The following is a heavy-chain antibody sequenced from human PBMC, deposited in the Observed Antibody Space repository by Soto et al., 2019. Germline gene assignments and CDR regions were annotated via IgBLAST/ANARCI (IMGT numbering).Heavy chain of an antibody. D-gene: IGHD3-10*01. CDR2: TSHDGVT. CDR1: SGSIDNFYW. Sequence: SETLSLTCAVSSGSIDNFYWWSWVRQSPGKGLEWIGETSHDGVTNYNPSLEGRVTISIDKSKNQFYLDLNSVTAADTAVYYCARAPRGNYGYPSYFDYWGQGTLVTVSS. V-gene: IGHV4-4*02. CDR3: ARAPRGNYGYPSYFDY. J-gene: IGHJ4*02.